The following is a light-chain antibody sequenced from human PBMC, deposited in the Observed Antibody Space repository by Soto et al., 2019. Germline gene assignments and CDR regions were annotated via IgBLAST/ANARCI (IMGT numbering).Light chain of an antibody. Sequence: EIVLMQSPGILSLSPGERATLSCRASQSVSRPFLAWYQQQPGQAPRLLIYGASNRATGIPDRFSGSGSGTDFTLTISRLEPEDFAVYYCQQYDRSPRTFGQGTKVDIK. CDR2: GAS. CDR1: QSVSRPF. J-gene: IGKJ1*01. V-gene: IGKV3-20*01. CDR3: QQYDRSPRT.